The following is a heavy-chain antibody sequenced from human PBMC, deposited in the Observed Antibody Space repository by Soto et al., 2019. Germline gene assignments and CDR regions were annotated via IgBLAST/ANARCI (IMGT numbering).Heavy chain of an antibody. J-gene: IGHJ4*02. D-gene: IGHD3-22*01. V-gene: IGHV1-69*13. CDR1: GGTFSSYA. CDR3: ASRRTGGYYDSSGYYGAFDY. CDR2: IIPIFGTA. Sequence: ASVKVSCKASGGTFSSYAISWVRQAPGQGLEWMGGIIPIFGTANYAQKFQGRVTITADESTSTAYMELSSLRSEDTAVYYCASRRTGGYYDSSGYYGAFDYWGQGTLVTVSS.